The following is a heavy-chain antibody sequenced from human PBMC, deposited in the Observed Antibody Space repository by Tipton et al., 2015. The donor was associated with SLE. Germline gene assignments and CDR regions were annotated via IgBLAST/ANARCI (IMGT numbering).Heavy chain of an antibody. Sequence: SLRLSCAASGFTFDDYAMHWVRQAPGKGLEWVSGISWNSGSIGYADSVKGRFTISRDNAKNSLYLQMNSLRADDTAIYTCAKDTGRGFFDLWGRGTLVTVSS. CDR2: ISWNSGSI. J-gene: IGHJ2*01. CDR3: AKDTGRGFFDL. D-gene: IGHD3-10*01. CDR1: GFTFDDYA. V-gene: IGHV3-9*01.